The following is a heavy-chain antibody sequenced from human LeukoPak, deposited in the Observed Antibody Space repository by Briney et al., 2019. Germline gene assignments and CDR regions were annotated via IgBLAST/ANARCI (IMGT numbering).Heavy chain of an antibody. D-gene: IGHD1-26*01. Sequence: GGSLRLSCAASGFTFSSYAMHWVRQAPGKGLEWVAVISYDGSNKYYADSVKGRFAISRDNSKNMLYLQMNSLRAEDTAVYYCAREGIEGTGYIPDYWGQGTLVTVSS. CDR2: ISYDGSNK. V-gene: IGHV3-30*09. CDR1: GFTFSSYA. J-gene: IGHJ4*02. CDR3: AREGIEGTGYIPDY.